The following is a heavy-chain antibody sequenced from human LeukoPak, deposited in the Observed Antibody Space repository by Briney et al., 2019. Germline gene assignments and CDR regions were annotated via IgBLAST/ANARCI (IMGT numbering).Heavy chain of an antibody. D-gene: IGHD6-19*01. V-gene: IGHV3-48*01. CDR3: AREHTPYGSGCTAAY. CDR2: VSPSSTTI. Sequence: GGSLRLSXAASGLTFSSYGLNWVRQAPGEGLEWVSYVSPSSTTIYYADSVKGRFTISRDNAKNSLYLQMNSLRAEDTAVYYCAREHTPYGSGCTAAYWGQGTLVTVSS. CDR1: GLTFSSYG. J-gene: IGHJ4*02.